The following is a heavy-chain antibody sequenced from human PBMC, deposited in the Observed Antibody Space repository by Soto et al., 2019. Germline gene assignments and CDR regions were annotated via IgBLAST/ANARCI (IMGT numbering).Heavy chain of an antibody. V-gene: IGHV1-3*01. CDR1: GHTFTSYA. Sequence: ASVKVSCKASGHTFTSYAMHWVRQAPGQRLEWMGWINAGNGNTKYSQKFQGRVTITRDTSASTAYMELSSLRSEDTAVYYCARVPNYDFWSGLNWFDPWGQGTLVTVSS. CDR3: ARVPNYDFWSGLNWFDP. D-gene: IGHD3-3*01. J-gene: IGHJ5*02. CDR2: INAGNGNT.